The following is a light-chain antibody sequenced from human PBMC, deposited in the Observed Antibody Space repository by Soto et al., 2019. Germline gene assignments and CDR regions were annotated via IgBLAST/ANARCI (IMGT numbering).Light chain of an antibody. J-gene: IGKJ1*01. CDR3: QQCFSLPPT. Sequence: DIQLTQSPSTLSAAVGDSVTITCRASQSIDNYLSWYQQIPGKAPKLLIYAASNLQRGVPSRFSGSGSGTEFTLTISNLQPDDFAVYYCQQCFSLPPTFGHGTKVDI. CDR1: QSIDNY. CDR2: AAS. V-gene: IGKV1-39*01.